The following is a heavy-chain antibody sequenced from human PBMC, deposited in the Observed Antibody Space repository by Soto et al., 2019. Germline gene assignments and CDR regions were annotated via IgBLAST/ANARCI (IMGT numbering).Heavy chain of an antibody. J-gene: IGHJ3*02. Sequence: SETLSLTCAVSGGSISSGGYSWSWIRQPPGKGLEWIGYIYHSGSTYYNPSLKGRVTISVDRSKNQFSLKLSSVTAADTAVYYCARGTLGGAFDIWGQGTMVTVSS. CDR2: IYHSGST. V-gene: IGHV4-30-2*01. CDR1: GGSISSGGYS. D-gene: IGHD1-26*01. CDR3: ARGTLGGAFDI.